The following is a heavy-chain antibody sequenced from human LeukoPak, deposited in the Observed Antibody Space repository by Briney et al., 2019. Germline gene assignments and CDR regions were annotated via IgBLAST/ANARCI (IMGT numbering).Heavy chain of an antibody. Sequence: PGGSLRLSCAASGFTFSSYEMNWVRQAPGKGLEWVSYISSSGSTIYYADSVKGRFTISRDNSKNTLYLQMNSLRAEDTAVYYCAKPLYSSSWYVLVRDLKYYFDYWGQGTLVTVSS. J-gene: IGHJ4*02. CDR3: AKPLYSSSWYVLVRDLKYYFDY. D-gene: IGHD6-13*01. CDR2: ISSSGSTI. CDR1: GFTFSSYE. V-gene: IGHV3-48*03.